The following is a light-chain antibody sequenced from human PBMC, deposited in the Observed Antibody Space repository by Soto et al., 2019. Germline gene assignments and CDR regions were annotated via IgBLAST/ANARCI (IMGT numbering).Light chain of an antibody. CDR1: RSNIGAGYD. Sequence: QSVLTQPPSVSGAPGQRVTISCTASRSNIGAGYDVHWYQQLPGRAPKLLIYGNTNRPSGVPDRFSGSKSGTSASLAITGLQAEDDADYYCLSFDSSLSVVFGGGTKLTVL. J-gene: IGLJ2*01. CDR3: LSFDSSLSVV. CDR2: GNT. V-gene: IGLV1-40*01.